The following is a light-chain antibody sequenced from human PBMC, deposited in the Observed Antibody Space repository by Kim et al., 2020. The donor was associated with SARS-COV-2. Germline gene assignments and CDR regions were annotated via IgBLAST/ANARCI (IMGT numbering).Light chain of an antibody. CDR1: QSVGSN. CDR3: QQSNNWPRT. J-gene: IGKJ1*01. CDR2: DAS. V-gene: IGKV3-15*01. Sequence: ESPGERATLSCRASQSVGSNLAWYQQKPGQAPRLLIYDASTRATGIPARFSGSGSGTEFTLTISSLQSEDFAIYYCQQSNNWPRTFGHGTKVDIK.